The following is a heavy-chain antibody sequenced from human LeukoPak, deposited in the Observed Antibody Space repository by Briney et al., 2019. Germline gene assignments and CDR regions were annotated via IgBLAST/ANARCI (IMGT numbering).Heavy chain of an antibody. CDR3: ARRDYYYYYMDV. Sequence: SETLSLTCTVSGVSISSYYWSWIRQPPGKGLEWIGYIYYSGSTNYNPSLKSRVTISVDTSKNQFSLKLSSVTAADTAVYYCARRDYYYYYMDVWGKGTTVTISS. CDR2: IYYSGST. V-gene: IGHV4-59*01. J-gene: IGHJ6*03. CDR1: GVSISSYY.